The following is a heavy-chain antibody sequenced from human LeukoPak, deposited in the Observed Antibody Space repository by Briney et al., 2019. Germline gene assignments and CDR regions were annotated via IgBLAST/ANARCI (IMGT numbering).Heavy chain of an antibody. CDR3: ARGGGYSSSSGFFSGD. CDR2: IYASGST. V-gene: IGHV4-61*02. Sequence: KSSETLSLTCTVSSGSISSNSYYWSWIRQPAGKGLEWIGRIYASGSTNYNPSLRGRVTISVDTSKNQFSLKLSSVTAADTAVYYCARGGGYSSSSGFFSGDWGQGTLVTVSS. CDR1: SGSISSNSYY. D-gene: IGHD6-13*01. J-gene: IGHJ4*02.